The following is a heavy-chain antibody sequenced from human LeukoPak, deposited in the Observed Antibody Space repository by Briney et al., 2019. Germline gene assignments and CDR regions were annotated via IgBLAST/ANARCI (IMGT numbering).Heavy chain of an antibody. J-gene: IGHJ4*02. CDR3: AKDLEPYCSSTSCYLVGY. CDR2: IRYDGSNK. V-gene: IGHV3-30*02. D-gene: IGHD2-2*01. Sequence: GGSLRLSCAASGFTFSSYGMHWVRQAPGKGLECVAFIRYDGSNKYYADSVKGRFTISRDNSKNTLYLQMNSLRAEDTAVYYCAKDLEPYCSSTSCYLVGYWGQGTLVTVSS. CDR1: GFTFSSYG.